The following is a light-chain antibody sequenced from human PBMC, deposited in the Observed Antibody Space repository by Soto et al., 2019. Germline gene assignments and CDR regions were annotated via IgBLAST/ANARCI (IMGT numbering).Light chain of an antibody. CDR2: KVS. J-gene: IGKJ2*01. CDR1: HSLAYRDGNTY. Sequence: DVVMTQSPLSLPVTLGQPASSSCRSSHSLAYRDGNTYLNWFQQRPGQSPRRLIYKVSTRDSGVPDSFSGSGSGTDFTLKISRMEAEDVGVYYCMQGTHWSPYTFGHGTKLEIK. V-gene: IGKV2-30*01. CDR3: MQGTHWSPYT.